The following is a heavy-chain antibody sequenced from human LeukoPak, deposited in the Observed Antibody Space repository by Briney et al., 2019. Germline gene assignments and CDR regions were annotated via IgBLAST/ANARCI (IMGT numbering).Heavy chain of an antibody. V-gene: IGHV4-59*01. CDR1: GGSIRSYY. Sequence: KPSETLSLTCTVSGGSIRSYYWNWIRQAPGKGLEWVGFISYSGYTSYSPSPKSRVAISVDTAKSQFSLRLNSMTAADTAIYYCARGRNDNGGMFFDSWAQGNLVTVSS. D-gene: IGHD4-23*01. CDR3: ARGRNDNGGMFFDS. J-gene: IGHJ4*02. CDR2: ISYSGYT.